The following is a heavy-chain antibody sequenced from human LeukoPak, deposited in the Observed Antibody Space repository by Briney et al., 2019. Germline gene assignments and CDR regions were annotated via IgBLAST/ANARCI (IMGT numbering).Heavy chain of an antibody. V-gene: IGHV1-8*01. CDR1: GYTFTSYD. CDR2: MNPNSGNT. Sequence: GASVKVSCKASGYTFTSYDINWVRQATGQGLEWMGWMNPNSGNTGYAQKFQGRVTMTRNTSISTAYMELSSLRSEDTAVYYCATSGNFPWYFDYWGQGTLVTVSS. D-gene: IGHD1-26*01. CDR3: ATSGNFPWYFDY. J-gene: IGHJ4*02.